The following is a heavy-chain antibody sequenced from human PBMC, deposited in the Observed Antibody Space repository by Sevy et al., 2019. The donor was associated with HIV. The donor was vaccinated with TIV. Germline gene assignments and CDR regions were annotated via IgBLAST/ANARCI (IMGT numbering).Heavy chain of an antibody. CDR3: ASLDSSGYLFFDP. CDR1: GYTFTGYY. J-gene: IGHJ5*02. Sequence: ASVKVSCKASGYTFTGYYMHWVRQAPGQGLEWMGWINPNSGGTNYAQKFQGRVTMTRDTSISTACMELSRLRSDDTAVYYCASLDSSGYLFFDPWGQGTLVTVSS. CDR2: INPNSGGT. D-gene: IGHD3-22*01. V-gene: IGHV1-2*02.